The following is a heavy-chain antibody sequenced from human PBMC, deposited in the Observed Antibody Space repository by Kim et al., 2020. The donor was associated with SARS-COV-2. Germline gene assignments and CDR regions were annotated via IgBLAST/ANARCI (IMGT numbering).Heavy chain of an antibody. CDR3: ARGTVWWLPTRYYYYYGMDV. Sequence: ASVKVSCKASGYTFTSYYMHWVRQAPGQGLEWMGIINPSGGSTSYAQKFQGRVTMTRDTSTSTVYMELSSLRSEDTAVYYCARGTVWWLPTRYYYYYGMDVWGQGTTVTVSS. CDR1: GYTFTSYY. CDR2: INPSGGST. V-gene: IGHV1-46*01. D-gene: IGHD5-12*01. J-gene: IGHJ6*02.